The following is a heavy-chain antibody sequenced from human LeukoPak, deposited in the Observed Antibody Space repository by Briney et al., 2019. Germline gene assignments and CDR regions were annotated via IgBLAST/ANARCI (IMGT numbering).Heavy chain of an antibody. J-gene: IGHJ4*02. Sequence: ASVKVSCKASGYIFTNYPMNWVRQAPGQGLEWMGWINTNTGNPTYAQGFTERFVFSWDTSVSTAYLQISSLKAEDTAVYYCGRDSYCSGGTCYSRVGYWGQGTVVTVSS. V-gene: IGHV7-4-1*02. D-gene: IGHD2-15*01. CDR2: INTNTGNP. CDR3: GRDSYCSGGTCYSRVGY. CDR1: GYIFTNYP.